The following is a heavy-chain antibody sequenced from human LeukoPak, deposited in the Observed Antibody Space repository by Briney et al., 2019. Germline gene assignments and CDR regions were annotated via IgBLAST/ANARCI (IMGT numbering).Heavy chain of an antibody. D-gene: IGHD3-10*01. CDR3: ARGSYGSGNYYIGDAFDL. CDR1: GFSVSSNY. Sequence: GGSLRLSCAASGFSVSSNYVNWVRQAPGKGLEWVSAIYRGGSTYYADSVRGRFTISRDSPKNTLYLQMNSLRDEDTAVYYCARGSYGSGNYYIGDAFDLWGQGTMVTVSS. J-gene: IGHJ3*01. CDR2: IYRGGST. V-gene: IGHV3-53*01.